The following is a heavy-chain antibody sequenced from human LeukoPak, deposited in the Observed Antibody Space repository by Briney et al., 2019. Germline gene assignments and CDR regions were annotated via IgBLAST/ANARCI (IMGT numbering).Heavy chain of an antibody. J-gene: IGHJ4*02. CDR2: IYYSGST. Sequence: SETLSLTCTVSGGSISSYYWSWIRQPPGKGLEWIGYIYYSGSTNYNPSLKSRVTISVDTSKNQFSLKLSSVTAADTAVYYCARLAAVNLNPNDYWGQGTLVTVSS. CDR3: ARLAAVNLNPNDY. V-gene: IGHV4-59*08. CDR1: GGSISSYY. D-gene: IGHD6-25*01.